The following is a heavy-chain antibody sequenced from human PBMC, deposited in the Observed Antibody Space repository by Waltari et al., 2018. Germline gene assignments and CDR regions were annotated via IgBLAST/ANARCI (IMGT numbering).Heavy chain of an antibody. D-gene: IGHD3-22*01. CDR2: ISYNERNI. CDR1: EFTFISYA. V-gene: IGHV3-30*04. Sequence: QVQLVESGGGVVQPGRSLRLSCAASEFTFISYAMHWVRQAPGKGLEWVAVISYNERNIYYVDSVKGRFTISRDNSRKTLYLQMNSLRAEDTAVYYCARDYCDRTNCHGMDVWGQGTTVTVSS. CDR3: ARDYCDRTNCHGMDV. J-gene: IGHJ6*02.